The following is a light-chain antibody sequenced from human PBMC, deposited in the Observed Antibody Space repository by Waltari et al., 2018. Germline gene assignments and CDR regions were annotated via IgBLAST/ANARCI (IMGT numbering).Light chain of an antibody. CDR3: QQYGSSPLT. CDR2: GAS. V-gene: IGKV3-20*01. Sequence: EVVLTQSPATLSLSPGERATLSCRASQSVNDYLAWYQQKPGQAPRLLIYGASSRATGIPARFSGSGSGTDFTLTITRLEPEDFAVYYCQQYGSSPLTFGGGTKVDIK. CDR1: QSVNDY. J-gene: IGKJ4*01.